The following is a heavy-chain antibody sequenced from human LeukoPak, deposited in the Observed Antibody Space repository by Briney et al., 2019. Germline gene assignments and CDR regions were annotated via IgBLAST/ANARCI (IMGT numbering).Heavy chain of an antibody. CDR3: ARNNGNHYYYYYMDV. V-gene: IGHV1-2*02. D-gene: IGHD1-14*01. J-gene: IGHJ6*03. CDR2: INPNSGGT. Sequence: ASVKVSCKASRYTFTGYYMHWVRQAPGQGLEWMGWINPNSGGTNYAQKFQGRVTMTRDTSITTAYMELSRLRSDDTAVYYCARNNGNHYYYYYMDVWGKGTTVTVSS. CDR1: RYTFTGYY.